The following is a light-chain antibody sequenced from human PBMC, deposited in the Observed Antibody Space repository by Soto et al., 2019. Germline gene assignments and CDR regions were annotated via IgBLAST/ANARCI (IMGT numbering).Light chain of an antibody. J-gene: IGKJ2*01. CDR1: QTVSNNF. CDR2: GSY. Sequence: EVVLTQSPATLSLSPGERATLSCRASQTVSNNFLAYYQLKPGRAPRLLIFGSYDRAAVLPDGISGSGSGGAFFLLISRLEPEDVAVDYLRQYGSSPPYTFGRGTKLEIK. V-gene: IGKV3-20*01. CDR3: RQYGSSPPYT.